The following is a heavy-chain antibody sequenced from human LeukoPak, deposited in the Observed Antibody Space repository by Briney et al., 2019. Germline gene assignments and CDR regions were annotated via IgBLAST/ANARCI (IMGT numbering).Heavy chain of an antibody. Sequence: PSETLSLTCTVSGGSISSYYWSWIRQPPGKGLEWIGYIYYSGSTNYNPSLKSRITISVHTSKNQFSLKLSSVTAADTAVYYCARVVKYYYYMDVWGKGTTVTISS. V-gene: IGHV4-59*01. J-gene: IGHJ6*03. CDR2: IYYSGST. D-gene: IGHD2-21*01. CDR1: GGSISSYY. CDR3: ARVVKYYYYMDV.